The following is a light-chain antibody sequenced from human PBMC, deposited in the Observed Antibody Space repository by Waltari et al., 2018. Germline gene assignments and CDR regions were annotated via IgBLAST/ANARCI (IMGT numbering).Light chain of an antibody. Sequence: QSALTQPASVSGSPGQSITISCTGSSRDVGTYKFVSWYQKHPGKAPKLMIYEINQRPSGISNRFSGSKFGNTAVLTISGLQTDDEADYYCCSYVTGDTWVFGGGTRVAVL. CDR1: SRDVGTYKF. J-gene: IGLJ3*02. V-gene: IGLV2-23*02. CDR3: CSYVTGDTWV. CDR2: EIN.